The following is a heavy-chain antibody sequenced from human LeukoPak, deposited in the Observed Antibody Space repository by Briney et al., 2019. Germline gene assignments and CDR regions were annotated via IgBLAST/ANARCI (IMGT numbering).Heavy chain of an antibody. CDR2: IYYSGST. D-gene: IGHD3-3*01. V-gene: IGHV4-59*01. CDR3: ARGGDFWSGYSLGHYYYYGMDV. Sequence: PETLSLTCTVSGGSISSYYWSWIRQPPGKGLGWIGYIYYSGSTNYNPSLKSRVTISVDTSKNQFSLKLSSVTAADTAVYYCARGGDFWSGYSLGHYYYYGMDVWGQGTTVTVSS. CDR1: GGSISSYY. J-gene: IGHJ6*02.